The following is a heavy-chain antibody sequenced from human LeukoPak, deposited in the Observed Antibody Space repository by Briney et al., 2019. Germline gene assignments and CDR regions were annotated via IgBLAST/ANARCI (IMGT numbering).Heavy chain of an antibody. V-gene: IGHV3-23*01. J-gene: IGHJ4*02. Sequence: GGSLSLSCAASGFTFSSYAMSWVRQAPGKGLEWVSAISGSGGSTYYAYSVKGRFTISRDNSKNTLYLQMNSLRAEDTAVYYCAKDWVLRYFDWLLSFDYWGQGTLVTVSS. D-gene: IGHD3-9*01. CDR2: ISGSGGST. CDR3: AKDWVLRYFDWLLSFDY. CDR1: GFTFSSYA.